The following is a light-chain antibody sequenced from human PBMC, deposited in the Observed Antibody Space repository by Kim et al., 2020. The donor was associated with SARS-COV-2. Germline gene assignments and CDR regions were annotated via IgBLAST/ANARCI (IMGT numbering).Light chain of an antibody. V-gene: IGLV3-21*04. CDR1: NIGSQS. J-gene: IGLJ2*01. Sequence: APGKTARITCGGNNIGSQSVRWYLQKAGQAPVLVIYYDGDRPSGIPERFSGSNSGNTATLTISRVEAGDEADYYCQVWDGSTNHVVFGGGTQLTVL. CDR2: YDG. CDR3: QVWDGSTNHVV.